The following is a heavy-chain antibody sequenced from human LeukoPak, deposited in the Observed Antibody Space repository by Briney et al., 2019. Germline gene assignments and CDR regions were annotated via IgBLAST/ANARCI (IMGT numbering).Heavy chain of an antibody. D-gene: IGHD1-7*01. CDR1: GFTFSSYS. J-gene: IGHJ6*03. CDR2: ISTSSSYI. CDR3: ARVANWNYGYYSYYMDV. Sequence: GGSLRLSCAASGFTFSSYSMNWVRQTPGKGLEWVSFISTSSSYIYYADSVKGRFTISRDNAKKSLYLQMNSLRAEDTAVFYCARVANWNYGYYSYYMDVWGKGTTVTVSS. V-gene: IGHV3-21*01.